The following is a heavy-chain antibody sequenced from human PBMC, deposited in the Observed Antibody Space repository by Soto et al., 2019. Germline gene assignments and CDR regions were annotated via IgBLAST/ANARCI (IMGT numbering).Heavy chain of an antibody. D-gene: IGHD3-10*01. CDR1: GFTFSNYT. V-gene: IGHV3-30*04. CDR2: ISYDEIDK. J-gene: IGHJ4*02. CDR3: AGRSGSSDY. Sequence: GGSLRLSCAASGFTFSNYTMHWVRQAPGKGLEWVALISYDEIDKYFADAVKGRFTISRDNSKNTSYLQMDSLRAEDTAVYYRAGRSGSSDYWGRGTLVTVSS.